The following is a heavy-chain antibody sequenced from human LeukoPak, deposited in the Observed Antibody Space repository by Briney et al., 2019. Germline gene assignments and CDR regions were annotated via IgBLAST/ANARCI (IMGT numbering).Heavy chain of an antibody. CDR3: ARDGVAGKFDY. D-gene: IGHD6-19*01. CDR1: GFPFSSYG. V-gene: IGHV3-33*08. J-gene: IGHJ4*02. CDR2: LWYCWSNK. Sequence: PGRPLRLSCAASGFPFSSYGMHGLPEAPGKGVEGVGVLWYCWSNKYYEGSVKGRLTISRNNSKNTLYLQMNRLRAEDTAVYYCARDGVAGKFDYWGQGTLVTVSS.